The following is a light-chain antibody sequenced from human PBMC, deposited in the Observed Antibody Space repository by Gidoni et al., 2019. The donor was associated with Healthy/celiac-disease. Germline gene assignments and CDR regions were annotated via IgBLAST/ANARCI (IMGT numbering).Light chain of an antibody. CDR2: EVS. CDR3: TSYAGSKNFV. V-gene: IGLV2-8*01. CDR1: SSDVGGYNY. J-gene: IGLJ2*01. Sequence: QSALTQPPSASGSPGQSVTISCTGTSSDVGGYNYVSWYQQHPGKAPKRLIYEVSKRPSGVPDRFSGSRTGNTASLTVSGLQAEDEADYYCTSYAGSKNFVFGGGTKVTVL.